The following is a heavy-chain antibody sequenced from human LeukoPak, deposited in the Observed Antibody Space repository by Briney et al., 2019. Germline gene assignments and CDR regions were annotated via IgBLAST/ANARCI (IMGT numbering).Heavy chain of an antibody. V-gene: IGHV4-39*07. D-gene: IGHD6-19*01. CDR3: AGERGEEYSSGWYKTNFFYN. CDR1: GDSFTSVTDY. Sequence: SETLSLTCTVSGDSFTSVTDYWAWIRQPPGKGLEWIASGDYGGGTYYNPSLESRVAISADMSKKQISLKLASVTGADTAVYYCAGERGEEYSSGWYKTNFFYNWGQGIRVTVSS. J-gene: IGHJ4*02. CDR2: GDYGGGT.